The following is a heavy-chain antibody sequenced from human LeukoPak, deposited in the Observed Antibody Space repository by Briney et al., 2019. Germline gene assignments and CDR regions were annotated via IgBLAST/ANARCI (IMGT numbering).Heavy chain of an antibody. CDR3: AREVAEGFDY. CDR2: IGGTGTSI. CDR1: GFTFSTYS. V-gene: IGHV3-21*01. J-gene: IGHJ4*02. Sequence: GGSLRLSCAASGFTFSTYSMNWVRQAPGKGLEWVSSIGGTGTSIYYADSVKGRFTISRDNPKNSLYLQMNSLGAEDTAVYYCAREVAEGFDYWGQGTLVTVSS.